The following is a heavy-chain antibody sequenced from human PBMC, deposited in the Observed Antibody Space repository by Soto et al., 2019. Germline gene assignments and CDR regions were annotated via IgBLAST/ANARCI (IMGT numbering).Heavy chain of an antibody. CDR1: GFTFRSYA. Sequence: QVQLVESGGGVVQPGRSLRLSCAASGFTFRSYAMHWVRQAPGKGLEWVAIISYDASNKYYADSVKGRVTISRDNSKNTLYLQMNRLRAEDTAVYYCASGYSSSSAAVDYWGQGTLVTVSS. V-gene: IGHV3-30-3*01. CDR3: ASGYSSSSAAVDY. CDR2: ISYDASNK. J-gene: IGHJ4*02. D-gene: IGHD6-13*01.